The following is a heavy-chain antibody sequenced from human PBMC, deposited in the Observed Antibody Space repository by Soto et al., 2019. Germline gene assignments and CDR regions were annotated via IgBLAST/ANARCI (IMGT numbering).Heavy chain of an antibody. J-gene: IGHJ6*02. V-gene: IGHV3-43*01. CDR2: ISWDGGST. CDR3: AKDLGGYADYYYGMDV. Sequence: GGSLRLSCAASGFTFDDYTMHWVRQAPGKGLEWVSLISWDGGSTYYADSVKGRFTISRDNSKNSPYLQMNSLRTEDTALYYCAKDLGGYADYYYGMDVWGQGTTVTVSS. D-gene: IGHD5-12*01. CDR1: GFTFDDYT.